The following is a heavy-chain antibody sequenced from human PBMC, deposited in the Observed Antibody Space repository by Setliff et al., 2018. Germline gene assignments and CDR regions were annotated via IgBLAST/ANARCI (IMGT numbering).Heavy chain of an antibody. CDR2: NSPYNGDT. V-gene: IGHV1-18*01. Sequence: ASVKVSCKTSGYTFNTFGISWVRRAPGQGLDWMGWNSPYNGDTKSAQKFQGRVTMTIDTSTSTAYVEVRSLTSDDTAVYYCARSPPNRGVGQGHYMDVWGIGTTVTVSS. CDR1: GYTFNTFG. D-gene: IGHD1-26*01. CDR3: ARSPPNRGVGQGHYMDV. J-gene: IGHJ6*03.